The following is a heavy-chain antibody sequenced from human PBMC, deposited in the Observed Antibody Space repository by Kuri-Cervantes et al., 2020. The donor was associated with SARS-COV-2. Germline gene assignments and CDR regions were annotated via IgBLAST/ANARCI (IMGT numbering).Heavy chain of an antibody. J-gene: IGHJ6*03. Sequence: GGSLRLSCTASGFIFSDYYVTWIRQAPGKGLEWVLNIGPSGTTKYYEDSVKGRCTISRDNSKNTLYLQMNSLRAEDTAVYYCARDHQYYDFWSGYFGTEGNYYYYYMDVWGKGTTVTVSS. D-gene: IGHD3-3*01. V-gene: IGHV3-11*04. CDR2: IGPSGTTK. CDR1: GFIFSDYY. CDR3: ARDHQYYDFWSGYFGTEGNYYYYYMDV.